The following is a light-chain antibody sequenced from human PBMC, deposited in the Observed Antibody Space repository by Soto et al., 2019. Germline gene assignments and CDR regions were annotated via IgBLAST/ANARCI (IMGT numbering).Light chain of an antibody. CDR3: QQYKSWPPLT. V-gene: IGKV3-15*01. CDR1: QSISDN. CDR2: GAS. Sequence: DIVIKQSPAILSVSLGERATLSCLASQSISDNLAWYQHRSGQAPRLLISGASTRPTGVRARFSGSGSGTEFTLTLISLQYDDFASYYCQQYKSWPPLTFGGGTKVE. J-gene: IGKJ4*01.